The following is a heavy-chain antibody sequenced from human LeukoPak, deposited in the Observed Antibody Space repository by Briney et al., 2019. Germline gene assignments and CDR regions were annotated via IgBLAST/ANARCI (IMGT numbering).Heavy chain of an antibody. V-gene: IGHV1-2*02. J-gene: IGHJ3*02. CDR1: GYTFTGYY. Sequence: ASVKVSCTASGYTFTGYYMHWVRQAPGQGLEWMGWINPNSGGTNYAQKFQGRVTMTRDTSTSTVYMELSSLRSEDTAVYYCARTGGSSSSGDAFDIWGQGTMVAVSS. CDR3: ARTGGSSSSGDAFDI. D-gene: IGHD6-6*01. CDR2: INPNSGGT.